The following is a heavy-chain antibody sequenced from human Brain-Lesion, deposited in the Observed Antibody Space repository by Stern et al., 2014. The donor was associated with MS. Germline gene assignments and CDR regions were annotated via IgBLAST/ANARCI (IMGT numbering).Heavy chain of an antibody. Sequence: QLVQSGPGLVKPSETLSLTCTVSGGSISSSSYYWGWIRQPPGKGLEWIGSIYYPGSTYYNPSLKSPVTISMDTSKNQFSLRLSSVTAADTAVYFCAKLWLGELPESPFDYWGQGTLVTVSS. CDR1: GGSISSSSYY. D-gene: IGHD3-10*01. J-gene: IGHJ4*02. CDR3: AKLWLGELPESPFDY. V-gene: IGHV4-39*01. CDR2: IYYPGST.